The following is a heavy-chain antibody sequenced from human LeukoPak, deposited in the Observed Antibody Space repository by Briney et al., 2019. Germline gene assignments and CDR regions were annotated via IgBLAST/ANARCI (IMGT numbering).Heavy chain of an antibody. D-gene: IGHD3-10*01. CDR2: INPNSGGT. V-gene: IGHV1-2*02. Sequence: ASVKVSCQASVYTFTEYYMHWVRQAPGQGLEWMGWINPNSGGTNYAQKFQGRVTMTRDTSISTGYMELSRLRSDDTAVYYCSRDSVADAFYIWGQGTMVTVSS. CDR3: SRDSVADAFYI. J-gene: IGHJ3*02. CDR1: VYTFTEYY.